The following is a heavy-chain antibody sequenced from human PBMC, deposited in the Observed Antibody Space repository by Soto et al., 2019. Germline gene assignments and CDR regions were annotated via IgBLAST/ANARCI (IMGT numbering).Heavy chain of an antibody. J-gene: IGHJ4*02. D-gene: IGHD5-12*01. V-gene: IGHV3-30*04. CDR3: ARAPYGGHVGRFGS. Sequence: QVHLVESGGGVVQPGRSLRLSCSTSGFSFITYTMHWVRQAPGKGLEWVAIISSDGSHQYYADSVKGRFTISRDNSRNTLYLQMNRLKAEDTAVYYCARAPYGGHVGRFGSWGQGALVTVSS. CDR1: GFSFITYT. CDR2: ISSDGSHQ.